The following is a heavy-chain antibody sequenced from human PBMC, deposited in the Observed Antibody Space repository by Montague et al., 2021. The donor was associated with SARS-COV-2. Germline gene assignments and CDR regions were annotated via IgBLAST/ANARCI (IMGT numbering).Heavy chain of an antibody. CDR1: GGSIGSRGYY. CDR2: IYYSGNT. CDR3: ARLPPYRFNSNGHYYNAVDI. Sequence: SETLSLTCTVSGGSIGSRGYYWGWIRQPPGKRLEWIGSIYYSGNTYYSPSLQSRVTISVDTSKNQFSLRLNSMTAADTAVYYCARLPPYRFNSNGHYYNAVDIWGQGTMVTVSS. D-gene: IGHD3-22*01. J-gene: IGHJ3*02. V-gene: IGHV4-39*01.